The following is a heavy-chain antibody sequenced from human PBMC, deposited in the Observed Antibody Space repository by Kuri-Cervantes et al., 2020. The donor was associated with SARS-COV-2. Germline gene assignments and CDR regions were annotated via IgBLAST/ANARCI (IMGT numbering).Heavy chain of an antibody. D-gene: IGHD2-15*01. Sequence: GESLKISCKASGYTFTTHWIGWLRQMPGKGLEWMGIIYPSDSDTRYSPSFQGQVIISVDRSINTAYLQWSSLKPSDTAIYYCARRGSATTFLDYWGQGTQVTVSS. CDR3: ARRGSATTFLDY. CDR2: IYPSDSDT. CDR1: GYTFTTHW. V-gene: IGHV5-51*01. J-gene: IGHJ4*02.